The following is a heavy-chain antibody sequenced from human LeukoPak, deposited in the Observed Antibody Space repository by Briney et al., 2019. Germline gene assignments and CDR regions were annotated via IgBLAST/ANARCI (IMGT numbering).Heavy chain of an antibody. CDR1: GGSFSGYY. D-gene: IGHD6-25*01. V-gene: IGHV4-34*01. CDR2: INHSGST. J-gene: IGHJ4*02. Sequence: SETLSLTCAVYGGSFSGYYWSWIRQPPGKGLEWIGEINHSGSTNYSPSLKSRVTISVDTSKNQFSLKLSSVTAADTAVYYCARRGQGPLDYWGQGTLVTVSS. CDR3: ARRGQGPLDY.